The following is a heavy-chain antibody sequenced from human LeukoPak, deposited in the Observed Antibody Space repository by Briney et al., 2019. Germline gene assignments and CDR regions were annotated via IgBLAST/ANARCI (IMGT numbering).Heavy chain of an antibody. Sequence: PGESLKISCKGSGYSFTSYWIGWVRQMPGKGLEWMGIIYPGDSDTRYSPSFQGQVTISADKSISTAYLQWSSLKAWDTAMYYCARRISYYDILTGYYYDYWGQGTLVTVSS. CDR2: IYPGDSDT. D-gene: IGHD3-9*01. CDR3: ARRISYYDILTGYYYDY. CDR1: GYSFTSYW. J-gene: IGHJ4*02. V-gene: IGHV5-51*01.